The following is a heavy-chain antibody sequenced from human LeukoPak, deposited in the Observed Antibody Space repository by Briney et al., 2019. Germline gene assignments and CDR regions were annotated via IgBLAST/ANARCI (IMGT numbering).Heavy chain of an antibody. Sequence: GESLNISCKGSGYSINSYWMGWVRQIPGKGLEWMGIIYPGDSDTRYSPSFQGQVSISTDKSISTAYLQWSSLKASDTAMYDCARTTSSGWYEDYWGQGTLVTVSS. D-gene: IGHD6-19*01. V-gene: IGHV5-51*01. CDR1: GYSINSYW. CDR3: ARTTSSGWYEDY. J-gene: IGHJ4*02. CDR2: IYPGDSDT.